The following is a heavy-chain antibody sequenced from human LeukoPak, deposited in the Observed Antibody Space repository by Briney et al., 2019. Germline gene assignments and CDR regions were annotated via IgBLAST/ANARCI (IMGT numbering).Heavy chain of an antibody. J-gene: IGHJ4*02. D-gene: IGHD2-2*01. CDR2: IKEDGSEK. CDR3: ARPAHCSSTSCSAFDY. V-gene: IGHV3-7*01. CDR1: GFTFSSYW. Sequence: GGSLRLSCAASGFTFSSYWMSWVRQAPGKGLEWAANIKEDGSEKYYVDSVKGRFTISRDNAKNALYLQMNSLRAEDTAVYYCARPAHCSSTSCSAFDYWGQGTLVTVSS.